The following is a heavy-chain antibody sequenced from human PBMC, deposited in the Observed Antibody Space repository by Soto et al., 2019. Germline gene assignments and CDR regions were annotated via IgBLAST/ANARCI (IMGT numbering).Heavy chain of an antibody. CDR3: ANTVV. CDR2: IKEDGSEQ. Sequence: CESQRVSSTASGSILRGYWMGWVRQARGKGLEWVANIKEDGSEQNYVDSLKGRFTISRDNAKNSLYLQMNSLRGDDTAVYYCANTVVRGLGTTVTVSS. D-gene: IGHD3-10*01. V-gene: IGHV3-7*05. J-gene: IGHJ6*01. CDR1: GSILRGYW.